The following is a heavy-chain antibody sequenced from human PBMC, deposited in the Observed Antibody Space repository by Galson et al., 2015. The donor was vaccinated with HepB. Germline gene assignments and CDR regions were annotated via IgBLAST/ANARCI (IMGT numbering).Heavy chain of an antibody. CDR3: ARRGGLAAAGTFRDAFDI. D-gene: IGHD6-13*01. Sequence: QSGAEVKKPGESLRISCKGSGYSFTSYWISWVRQMPGKGLEWMGRIDPSDSYTSYSPSFQGHVTISADKSISTAYLQWSSLKASDTAMYYCARRGGLAAAGTFRDAFDIWGQGTMVTVSS. CDR1: GYSFTSYW. V-gene: IGHV5-10-1*01. CDR2: IDPSDSYT. J-gene: IGHJ3*02.